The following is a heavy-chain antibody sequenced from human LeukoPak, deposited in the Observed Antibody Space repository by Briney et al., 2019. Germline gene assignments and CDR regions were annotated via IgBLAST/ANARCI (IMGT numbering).Heavy chain of an antibody. J-gene: IGHJ4*02. V-gene: IGHV3-23*01. CDR3: AKVNGGREGATLGDYFDY. Sequence: PGGSLRLSCAASGFTFSSYAMSCVRQAPGKGLEWVSAISGSGGSTYYADSVKGRFTISRDNSKNTLYLQMNSLRAEDTAVYYCAKVNGGREGATLGDYFDYWGQGTLVTVSS. CDR2: ISGSGGST. CDR1: GFTFSSYA. D-gene: IGHD1-26*01.